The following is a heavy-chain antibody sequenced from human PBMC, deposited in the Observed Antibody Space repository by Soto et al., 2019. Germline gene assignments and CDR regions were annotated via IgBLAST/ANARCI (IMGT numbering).Heavy chain of an antibody. D-gene: IGHD2-2*01. CDR1: GGSSSTNNW. V-gene: IGHV4-4*02. J-gene: IGHJ4*02. CDR2: VYHSGST. CDR3: ARAKLCNSLSCPHSFDT. Sequence: QVHLQESGPGLVNASGTLSLTCGVSGGSSSTNNWWSWVRQTPVQGLEWIAEVYHSGSTNYNPSLKSRLNISVDQSKNQFSLRLTSVTAADSAVYYCARAKLCNSLSCPHSFDTWGQGTLVSVSS.